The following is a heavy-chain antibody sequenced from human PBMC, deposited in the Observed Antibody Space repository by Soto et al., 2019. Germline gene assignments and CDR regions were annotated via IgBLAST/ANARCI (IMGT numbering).Heavy chain of an antibody. CDR1: GYTFTNYG. D-gene: IGHD1-26*01. CDR3: ARHGSDYNAQAGVDSSYGMNV. V-gene: IGHV1-18*01. CDR2: SNGDDGET. Sequence: VQVVQSGAEVKQPGASVKVSCKASGYTFTNYGVTWVRQAPGQGLEWMGWSNGDDGETTYSQNVQGKATMTTDKSKSTSSMELQSLNSADAAVYYCARHGSDYNAQAGVDSSYGMNVWGQGTTITVSS. J-gene: IGHJ6*02.